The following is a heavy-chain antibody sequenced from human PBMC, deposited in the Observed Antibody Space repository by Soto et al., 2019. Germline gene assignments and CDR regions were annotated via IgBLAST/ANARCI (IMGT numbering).Heavy chain of an antibody. D-gene: IGHD4-17*01. CDR2: IYHSGST. J-gene: IGHJ4*02. Sequence: SETLSLTCTVSGGSISSYYWSWIRQPPGKGLEWIGYIYHSGSTYYNPSLKSRVTISVDRSKNQFSLKLSSVTAADTAVYYCARGMTTVTTFDYWGQGTLVTVS. V-gene: IGHV4-59*12. CDR3: ARGMTTVTTFDY. CDR1: GGSISSYY.